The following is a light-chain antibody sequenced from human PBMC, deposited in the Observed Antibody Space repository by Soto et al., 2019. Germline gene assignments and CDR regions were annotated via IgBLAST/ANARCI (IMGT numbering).Light chain of an antibody. V-gene: IGLV2-23*01. CDR2: EGS. Sequence: QSALTQPASVSGSPGQSITISCTGTSSDIGSYNLVSWYQQHPGKAPKLMIYEGSERPSGVSNRFSGSASGNTASLTISGLQSEDEADYYCCSYAGSSTYVFGTGAQLTVL. CDR1: SSDIGSYNL. J-gene: IGLJ1*01. CDR3: CSYAGSSTYV.